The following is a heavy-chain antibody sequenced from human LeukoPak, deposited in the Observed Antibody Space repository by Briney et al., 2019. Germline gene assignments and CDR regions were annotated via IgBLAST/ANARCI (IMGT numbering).Heavy chain of an antibody. D-gene: IGHD5-12*01. Sequence: GGSLRLSCAASGFTFSSYGMHCVRQAPAKGLERVAFIRYDGSNKYYADSVKGRFTISRDNSKNTLYLQMKSLRAEDTAVYYCAKGGGYEAQYYYYYLDVWGKGTTVTVSS. CDR2: IRYDGSNK. CDR3: AKGGGYEAQYYYYYLDV. CDR1: GFTFSSYG. V-gene: IGHV3-30*02. J-gene: IGHJ6*03.